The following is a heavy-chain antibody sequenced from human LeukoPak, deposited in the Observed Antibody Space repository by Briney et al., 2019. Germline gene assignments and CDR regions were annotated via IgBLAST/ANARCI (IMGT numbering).Heavy chain of an antibody. V-gene: IGHV5-51*01. CDR2: IYPGDSDT. D-gene: IGHD6-13*01. J-gene: IGHJ4*02. CDR1: GCSFTSYW. Sequence: GESPKISCKGSGCSFTSYWIGWVRQMPGKGVEWMGIIYPGDSDTRYSPSFQGQVTISADKSISTAYLQWSSLKASDTAMYYCARRGIAAAGTEYYFDYWGQGTLVTVSS. CDR3: ARRGIAAAGTEYYFDY.